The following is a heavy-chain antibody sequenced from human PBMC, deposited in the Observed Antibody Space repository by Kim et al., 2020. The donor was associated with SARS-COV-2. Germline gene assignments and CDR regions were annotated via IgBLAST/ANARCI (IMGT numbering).Heavy chain of an antibody. V-gene: IGHV3-21*01. Sequence: GGSLRLSCAASGFTFSSYSMNWVRQAPGKGLEWVSSISSSSSYIYYADSVKGRFTISRDNAKNSLYLQMNSLRAEDTAVYYCARDRASSGWRTFGGMDVWGQGTTVTVSS. CDR2: ISSSSSYI. CDR1: GFTFSSYS. D-gene: IGHD6-19*01. CDR3: ARDRASSGWRTFGGMDV. J-gene: IGHJ6*02.